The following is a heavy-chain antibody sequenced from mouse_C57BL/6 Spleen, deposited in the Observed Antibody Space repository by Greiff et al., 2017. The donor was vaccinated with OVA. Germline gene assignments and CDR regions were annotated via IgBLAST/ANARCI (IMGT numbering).Heavy chain of an antibody. Sequence: VQLQQPGAELVKPGASVKLSCKASGYTFTSYWMHWVKQRPGQGLEWIGMIHPNSGSTNYNEKFKSKATLTVDKSSSTAYMQLSSLTSEDAAVYYCARTDYGRAKDYWGQGTSGTVSS. J-gene: IGHJ4*01. CDR3: ARTDYGRAKDY. D-gene: IGHD1-1*01. CDR1: GYTFTSYW. CDR2: IHPNSGST. V-gene: IGHV1-64*01.